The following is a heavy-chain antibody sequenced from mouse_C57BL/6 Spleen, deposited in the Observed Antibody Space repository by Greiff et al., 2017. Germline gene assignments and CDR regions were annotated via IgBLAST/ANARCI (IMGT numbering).Heavy chain of an antibody. CDR1: GFSLTSYG. CDR2: IWGVGST. V-gene: IGHV2-6*01. Sequence: VKLMESGPGLVAPSQSLSITCTVSGFSLTSYGVDWVRQSPGKGLEWLGVIWGVGSTNYNSALKSRLSISKDNSKNQVFLKMNSLQTDDTAMYYCARDYYGSSYGFAYWGQGTLVTVSA. CDR3: ARDYYGSSYGFAY. J-gene: IGHJ3*01. D-gene: IGHD1-1*01.